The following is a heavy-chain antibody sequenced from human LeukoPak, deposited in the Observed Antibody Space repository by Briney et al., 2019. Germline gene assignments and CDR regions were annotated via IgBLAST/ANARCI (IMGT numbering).Heavy chain of an antibody. J-gene: IGHJ4*02. D-gene: IGHD3-16*02. CDR1: GFTFSNYG. Sequence: GGSLRLSCVASGFTFSNYGMHWIRQAPGKGLEWVAFIWYDGSKQSFADSVKGRFTISRDNAKNSLYLQMNSLRAEDTAVYYCASQLWGSYPSRWGQGTLVTVSS. CDR2: IWYDGSKQ. CDR3: ASQLWGSYPSR. V-gene: IGHV3-33*01.